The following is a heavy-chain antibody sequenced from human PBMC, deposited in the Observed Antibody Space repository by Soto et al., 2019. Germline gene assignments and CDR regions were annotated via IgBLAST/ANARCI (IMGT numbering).Heavy chain of an antibody. CDR2: INAGNGNT. Sequence: ASVKVSCKASGYTFTSYAMHWVRQAPGQRLEWMGWINAGNGNTKYSQKFQGRVTITRDTSASTAYMELSSLRSDDTAVYYCATYRIAAAGIMDYWGQGTLVTVSS. D-gene: IGHD6-13*01. V-gene: IGHV1-3*01. CDR3: ATYRIAAAGIMDY. J-gene: IGHJ4*02. CDR1: GYTFTSYA.